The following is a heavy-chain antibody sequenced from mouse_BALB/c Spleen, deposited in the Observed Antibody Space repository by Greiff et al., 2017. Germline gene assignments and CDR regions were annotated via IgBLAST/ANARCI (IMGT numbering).Heavy chain of an antibody. D-gene: IGHD1-1*01. CDR2: ISSGSSTI. CDR1: GFTFSSFG. Sequence: DVKLVESGGGLVQPGGSRKLSCAASGFTFSSFGMHWVRQAPEKGLEWVAYISSGSSTIYYADTVKGRFTISRDNPKNTLFLQMTSLRSEDTAMYYCARSGTTGSRRGYAMDYWGQGTSVTVSS. V-gene: IGHV5-17*02. J-gene: IGHJ4*01. CDR3: ARSGTTGSRRGYAMDY.